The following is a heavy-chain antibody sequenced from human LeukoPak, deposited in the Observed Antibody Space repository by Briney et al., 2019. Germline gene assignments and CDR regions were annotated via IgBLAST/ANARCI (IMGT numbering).Heavy chain of an antibody. CDR3: ARDLRNYYDSSGYYKYYYGMDV. CDR1: GFTVSSSY. D-gene: IGHD3-22*01. V-gene: IGHV3-53*01. J-gene: IGHJ6*02. CDR2: IYSGGST. Sequence: GGSLRLSCAASGFTVSSSYMSWVRQAPGKGLEWVSVIYSGGSTYYADSVKGRFTISRDNSKNTLYLQMNSLRAEDTAVYYCARDLRNYYDSSGYYKYYYGMDVWGQGTTVTVSS.